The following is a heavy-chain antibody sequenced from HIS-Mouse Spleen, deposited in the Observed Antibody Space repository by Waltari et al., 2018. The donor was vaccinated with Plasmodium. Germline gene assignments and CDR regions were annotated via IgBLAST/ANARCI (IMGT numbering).Heavy chain of an antibody. D-gene: IGHD7-27*01. V-gene: IGHV4-34*01. J-gene: IGHJ3*02. CDR3: ARGQLGIDAFDI. CDR2: INHSGNT. Sequence: QVQLQQWGAGLLKPSATLSLTCAVYGGSFSGYYCSWIRQPPGKGLEWIGEINHSGNTNYNPSLKSRVTISVDTSKNQFSLKLSSVTAADTAVYYCARGQLGIDAFDIWGQGTMVTVSS. CDR1: GGSFSGYY.